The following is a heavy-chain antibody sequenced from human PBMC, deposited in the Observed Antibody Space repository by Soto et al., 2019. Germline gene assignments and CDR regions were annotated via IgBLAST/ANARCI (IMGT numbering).Heavy chain of an antibody. V-gene: IGHV4-31*03. Sequence: TFCLTSTVSGGSISRGGYYWSWIRQHPGKGLEWIGYIYYSGTTYYNPSLKGRVTISVDTSKNQFSLKLSSVSAADTALYYCARCSLVVVPAPVFAPSGRGTLVLVSA. CDR1: GGSISRGGYY. D-gene: IGHD2-2*01. CDR3: ARCSLVVVPAPVFAP. J-gene: IGHJ5*02. CDR2: IYYSGTT.